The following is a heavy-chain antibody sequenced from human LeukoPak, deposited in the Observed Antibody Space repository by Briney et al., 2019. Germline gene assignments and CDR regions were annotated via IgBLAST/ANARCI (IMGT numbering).Heavy chain of an antibody. CDR1: GFTVSTYY. V-gene: IGHV3-11*01. J-gene: IGHJ4*02. Sequence: KPGGSLRLSCAASGFTVSTYYTSWVRQPPGKGLEWISYIGNSDGAIDYADSVKGRFTISKDNAKNSVYLQMDNLGADDTAVYYCAREQWYRLDYWGQGSLVTVSS. CDR2: IGNSDGAI. CDR3: AREQWYRLDY. D-gene: IGHD6-19*01.